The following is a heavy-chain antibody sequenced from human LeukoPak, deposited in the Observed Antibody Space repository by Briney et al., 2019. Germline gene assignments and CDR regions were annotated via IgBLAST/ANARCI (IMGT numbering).Heavy chain of an antibody. CDR1: GGSISSSSYY. D-gene: IGHD3-3*01. V-gene: IGHV4-39*07. Sequence: ASETLSLTCTVSGGSISSSSYYWGWIRQPPGKGLEWIGEINHSGSTNYNPSHKSRVTISVDTSKNQFSLKLSSVTAADTAVYYCARTNPGWTIFGVAPSYYFDYWGQGTLVTVSS. J-gene: IGHJ4*02. CDR2: INHSGST. CDR3: ARTNPGWTIFGVAPSYYFDY.